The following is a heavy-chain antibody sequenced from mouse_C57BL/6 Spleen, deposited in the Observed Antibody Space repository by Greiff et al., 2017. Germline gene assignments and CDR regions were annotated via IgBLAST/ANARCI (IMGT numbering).Heavy chain of an antibody. CDR2: IDPSDSET. Sequence: QVQLQQPGAELVRPGSSVKLSCKASGYTFTSYWMHWVKQRPIQGLEWIGNIDPSDSETHYNQKFKDKATLTVDKSSSTAYMQLSSLTSEDSAVYDCERKIIGYYGSSSYWYFDVWGTGTTVTVSS. CDR1: GYTFTSYW. J-gene: IGHJ1*03. CDR3: ERKIIGYYGSSSYWYFDV. D-gene: IGHD1-1*01. V-gene: IGHV1-52*01.